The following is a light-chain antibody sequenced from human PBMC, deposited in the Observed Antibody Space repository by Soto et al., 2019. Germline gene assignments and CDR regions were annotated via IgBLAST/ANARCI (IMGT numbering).Light chain of an antibody. CDR2: DVS. J-gene: IGKJ1*01. Sequence: DIQMTQSPSTLSASVGDRVTITCRASQSVRGSLAWYQQQPGKAPKLLIYDVSNLESGVPSRFSAFGSGTEFTLSISSLQPDDFGTYYCQQFYMGWTFGQGTWVDLK. V-gene: IGKV1-5*01. CDR1: QSVRGS. CDR3: QQFYMGWT.